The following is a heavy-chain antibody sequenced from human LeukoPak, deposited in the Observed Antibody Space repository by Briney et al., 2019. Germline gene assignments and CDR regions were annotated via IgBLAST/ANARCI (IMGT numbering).Heavy chain of an antibody. V-gene: IGHV3-30*18. Sequence: PGGSLRLSCAASGFTFSSYGMHWVRQTPGKGLEGVAVISYDGSNKYYADSVKGRFTISRDNSKNTLYLQMNSLRAEDTAVYYCAKDVDPFGSGSYVEGFDYWGQGTLVTVSS. CDR3: AKDVDPFGSGSYVEGFDY. J-gene: IGHJ4*02. CDR1: GFTFSSYG. CDR2: ISYDGSNK. D-gene: IGHD3-10*01.